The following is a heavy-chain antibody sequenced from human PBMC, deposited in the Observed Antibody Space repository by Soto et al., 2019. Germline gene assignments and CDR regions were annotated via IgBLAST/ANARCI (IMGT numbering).Heavy chain of an antibody. J-gene: IGHJ4*02. CDR3: ARGLRATIGLDY. CDR2: INHSGST. Sequence: QVQLQQWGAGLLKPSETLSLTCAVYGGSFSGYYWSWIRQPPGKGLEWIGEINHSGSTNYNTSLKRRVTISVDTSKNQFSLKLSSVTVADTAAYYCARGLRATIGLDYWGQGTLVTVSS. D-gene: IGHD5-12*01. V-gene: IGHV4-34*01. CDR1: GGSFSGYY.